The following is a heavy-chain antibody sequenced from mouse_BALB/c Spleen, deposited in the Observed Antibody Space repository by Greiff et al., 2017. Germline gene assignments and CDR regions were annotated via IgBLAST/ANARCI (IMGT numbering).Heavy chain of an antibody. D-gene: IGHD1-1*01. CDR1: GYSFTGYN. V-gene: IGHV1S135*01. J-gene: IGHJ2*01. Sequence: EVQLQQSGPDLVKPGASLTISCKASGYSFTGYNMNWVKQSTGKSLEWIGNIDPYYGGTSYNQKFKGKGTFTVDKSSSTAFMQLKSLTSEDSAVYYCAGTGTTVVLDYWGQGTTVTVSS. CDR2: IDPYYGGT. CDR3: AGTGTTVVLDY.